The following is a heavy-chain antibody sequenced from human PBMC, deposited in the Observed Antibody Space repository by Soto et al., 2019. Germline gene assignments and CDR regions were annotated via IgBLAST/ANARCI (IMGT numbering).Heavy chain of an antibody. CDR1: NGSFSNYY. J-gene: IGHJ5*02. D-gene: IGHD3-10*01. CDR2: IHHTGST. Sequence: SETLSLTCAVYNGSFSNYYWGWIRQPPGKGLEWIGEIHHTGSTNYNPSLKNRVTISIDTSRNQFSLNLSSVTAADTAVYFCAKSGNRPFGTDRASWFDAWGQGTLVTVSS. V-gene: IGHV4-34*01. CDR3: AKSGNRPFGTDRASWFDA.